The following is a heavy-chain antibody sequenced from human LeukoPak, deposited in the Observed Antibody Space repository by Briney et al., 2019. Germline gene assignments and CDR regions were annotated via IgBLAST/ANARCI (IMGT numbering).Heavy chain of an antibody. D-gene: IGHD3-10*01. Sequence: PSETLSLTCTVSGYSISSGYYWSWIRQPPGKGLEWIGYIYYTGSTNYNPSLKSRVTISVETSKNQFSLKLKSVTAADTAVYYCARGGYYGSGNDFRFDPWGQGTLVTVSS. J-gene: IGHJ5*02. CDR1: GYSISSGYY. CDR3: ARGGYYGSGNDFRFDP. CDR2: IYYTGST. V-gene: IGHV4-61*01.